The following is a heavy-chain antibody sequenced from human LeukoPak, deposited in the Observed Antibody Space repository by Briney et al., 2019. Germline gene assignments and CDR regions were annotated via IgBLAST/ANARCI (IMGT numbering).Heavy chain of an antibody. CDR2: IYPGDSDT. J-gene: IGHJ6*02. CDR3: ARRAASYGYYYGMDV. CDR1: GYSFTSYW. V-gene: IGHV5-51*01. D-gene: IGHD5-18*01. Sequence: GESLKISCKGSGYSFTSYWIGWVRQMPGKGLECMGIIYPGDSDTRYSPSFQGQVTISADKSISTAYLQWSSLKASDTAMYYCARRAASYGYYYGMDVWGQGTTVTVSS.